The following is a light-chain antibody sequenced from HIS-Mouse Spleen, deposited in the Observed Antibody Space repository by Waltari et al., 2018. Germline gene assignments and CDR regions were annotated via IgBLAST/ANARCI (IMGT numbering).Light chain of an antibody. CDR3: CSYAGSYTGV. Sequence: QSALTQPRSVSGSPGQSVTISCTGTSSDVGGYNYVSWYQQHPGKAPNLMIYYVSKRPSGVPDRFSGSKSGNTASLTISGLQAEDEADYYCCSYAGSYTGVFGTGTKVTVL. CDR2: YVS. J-gene: IGLJ1*01. CDR1: SSDVGGYNY. V-gene: IGLV2-11*01.